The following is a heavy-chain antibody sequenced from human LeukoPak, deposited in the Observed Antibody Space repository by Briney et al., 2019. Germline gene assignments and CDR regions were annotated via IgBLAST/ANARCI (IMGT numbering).Heavy chain of an antibody. CDR2: INPNSGGT. CDR3: ARSAIFGVVIMNYFDY. CDR1: GYTFTGYY. D-gene: IGHD3-3*01. V-gene: IGHV1-2*02. Sequence: ASVKVSCKASGYTFTGYYMHWVRQAHGQGLEWMGWINPNSGGTNYAQKFQGRVTMTRDTSISTAYMELSRLRSDDTAVYYCARSAIFGVVIMNYFDYWGQGTLVTVSS. J-gene: IGHJ4*02.